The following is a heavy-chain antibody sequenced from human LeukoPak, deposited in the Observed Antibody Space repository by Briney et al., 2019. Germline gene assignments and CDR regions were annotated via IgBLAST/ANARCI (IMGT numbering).Heavy chain of an antibody. Sequence: GGSLRLSCAASGFTFSSYWMHWVRQAPGKGLVWVSRINSDGSSTSYADSVRGRFSISRDNAKNSLYLQMNSLRAEDAAVYYCAELGITMIGGVWGKGTTVTISS. CDR1: GFTFSSYW. J-gene: IGHJ6*04. CDR2: INSDGSST. D-gene: IGHD3-10*02. V-gene: IGHV3-74*01. CDR3: AELGITMIGGV.